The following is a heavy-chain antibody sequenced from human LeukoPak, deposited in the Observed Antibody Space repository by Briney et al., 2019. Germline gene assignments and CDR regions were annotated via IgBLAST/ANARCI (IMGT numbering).Heavy chain of an antibody. CDR1: GYSFTRYW. CDR3: ARPAYCGGDCYYYFDY. CDR2: IYPGDSDT. D-gene: IGHD2-21*02. V-gene: IGHV5-51*01. J-gene: IGHJ4*02. Sequence: GESLKISCKGSGYSFTRYWIGWVRQMPGKGLEWMGIIYPGDSDTRYSPSFQGQVIISADKSISTAYLQWSSLKASDTAMYYCARPAYCGGDCYYYFDYWGQGTLVTVSS.